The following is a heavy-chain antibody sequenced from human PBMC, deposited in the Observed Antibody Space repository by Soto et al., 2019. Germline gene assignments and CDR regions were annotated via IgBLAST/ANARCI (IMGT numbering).Heavy chain of an antibody. J-gene: IGHJ6*02. V-gene: IGHV2-5*01. CDR1: GFSLSTSGVG. D-gene: IGHD3-3*01. Sequence: SGPTLVNPTQTLTLTCTFSGFSLSTSGVGVGWIRQPPGKALEWLALIYWNDDKRYSPSLKSRLTITKDTSKNQVVLTMTNMDPVDTATYYCAHVSAIFGVVSPYYYYSMDVWGQGTTVTVSS. CDR2: IYWNDDK. CDR3: AHVSAIFGVVSPYYYYSMDV.